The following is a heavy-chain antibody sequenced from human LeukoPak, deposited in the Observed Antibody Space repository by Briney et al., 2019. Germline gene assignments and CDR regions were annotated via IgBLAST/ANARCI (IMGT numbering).Heavy chain of an antibody. D-gene: IGHD6-13*01. J-gene: IGHJ6*03. CDR2: IYTSGST. V-gene: IGHV4-4*07. Sequence: SETLSLTCTVSGGSISGNSWNWIRQPAGKGLEWIGRIYTSGSTNYNPSLKSRVTMSVDTSKNQFSLRVISVTAADTAVYYCARAATVTYSSNSYYYYYMDIWGKGTTVTVSS. CDR1: GGSISGNS. CDR3: ARAATVTYSSNSYYYYYMDI.